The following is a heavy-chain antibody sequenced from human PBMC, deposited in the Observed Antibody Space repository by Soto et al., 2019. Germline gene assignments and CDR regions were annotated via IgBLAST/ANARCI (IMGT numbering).Heavy chain of an antibody. CDR1: GGSISSYY. D-gene: IGHD3-3*01. J-gene: IGHJ4*02. Sequence: PSETLSLTCTVSGGSISSYYWSWIRQPPGEGLEWIGYIYYCGSTNYNPSLKSRVTISVDTSKNQFSLKLSSVTAADTAVYYCARSYTIFGYYFDYWGQGTLVTVSS. CDR2: IYYCGST. V-gene: IGHV4-59*01. CDR3: ARSYTIFGYYFDY.